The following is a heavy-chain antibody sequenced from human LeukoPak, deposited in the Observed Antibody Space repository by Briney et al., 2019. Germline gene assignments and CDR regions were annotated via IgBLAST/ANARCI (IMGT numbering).Heavy chain of an antibody. Sequence: PGGSLRLSCAASGFTFSGSALHWVRQASGKGLEWVGRIRSKANNYATTYAASVKDRFTISRDDSKNTAYLQMNSLRAEDSAVYYCARDRLHYGEYEKTFDYWGQGTLVTVSS. CDR2: IRSKANNYAT. V-gene: IGHV3-73*01. D-gene: IGHD4-17*01. CDR1: GFTFSGSA. J-gene: IGHJ4*02. CDR3: ARDRLHYGEYEKTFDY.